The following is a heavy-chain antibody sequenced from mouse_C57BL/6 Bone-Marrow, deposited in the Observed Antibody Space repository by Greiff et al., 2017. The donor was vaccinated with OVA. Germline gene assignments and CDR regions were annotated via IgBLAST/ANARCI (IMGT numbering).Heavy chain of an antibody. Sequence: QVQLQQSGAELVMPGASVKLSCKASGYTFPSYWMHWVKQRPGQGLEWIGEIDPSDSYTNYNQKFKGKSTLTVDKSSSTAYMQLSSLTSEDSAVYYCASKGKDYAMDYWGQGTSVTVSS. J-gene: IGHJ4*01. D-gene: IGHD2-1*01. V-gene: IGHV1-69*01. CDR3: ASKGKDYAMDY. CDR1: GYTFPSYW. CDR2: IDPSDSYT.